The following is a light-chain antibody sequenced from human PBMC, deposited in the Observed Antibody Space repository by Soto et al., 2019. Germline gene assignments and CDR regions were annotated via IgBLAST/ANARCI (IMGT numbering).Light chain of an antibody. Sequence: QSALTQPRSVSGSPGQSVTISCSGTSSDVGGYNYVSWYQLHPGKAPKLMIYDVSKRPSGVPDRFSGSKSGNTASLTISGLQAEDEADYYCCSYAGSDTFVVFGGGTKVTVL. CDR3: CSYAGSDTFVV. V-gene: IGLV2-11*01. J-gene: IGLJ2*01. CDR2: DVS. CDR1: SSDVGGYNY.